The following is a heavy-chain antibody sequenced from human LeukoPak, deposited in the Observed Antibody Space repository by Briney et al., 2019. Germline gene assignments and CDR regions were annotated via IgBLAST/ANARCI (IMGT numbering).Heavy chain of an antibody. CDR3: ARHGGIGPKRDYFDY. J-gene: IGHJ4*02. Sequence: ASVKVSCKASAYTFTRYGISWVRQAPGQGLEWMGWLSTDNGDTNYAHKFQGRVTMTTDTSTTTAHMELRSLTSDDTAIYYCARHGGIGPKRDYFDYWGPGTLVTVSS. CDR2: LSTDNGDT. D-gene: IGHD3-16*01. V-gene: IGHV1-18*01. CDR1: AYTFTRYG.